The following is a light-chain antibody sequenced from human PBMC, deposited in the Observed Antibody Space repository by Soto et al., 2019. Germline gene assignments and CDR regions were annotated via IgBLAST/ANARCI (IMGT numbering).Light chain of an antibody. Sequence: QSVLTQPASVSGSPGQSITISCTGTSSDVGGYNYVSWYQQHPGKAPKLMIYDVSNRPSGVSNRFSGSKSGNTASLTISGLQAEDEADYYCSSYTSSSTLFYVFGTWTKVTVL. V-gene: IGLV2-14*01. CDR3: SSYTSSSTLFYV. J-gene: IGLJ1*01. CDR2: DVS. CDR1: SSDVGGYNY.